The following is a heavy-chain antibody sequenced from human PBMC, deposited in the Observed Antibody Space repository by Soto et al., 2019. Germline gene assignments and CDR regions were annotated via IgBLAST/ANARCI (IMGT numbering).Heavy chain of an antibody. CDR3: ARDRSPWLVAGDSYDI. D-gene: IGHD6-19*01. V-gene: IGHV3-30-3*01. J-gene: IGHJ3*02. CDR1: GFTFGSYP. CDR2: ISFGGSDK. Sequence: QVQLVESGGGVVQPGRSLRLSCAASGFTFGSYPMHWVRQAPGKGLEWVAVISFGGSDKYYADAVKGRFTISRDNSKNTLYLQMTSLRADDTAVYYCARDRSPWLVAGDSYDIWGQGTMVTVSS.